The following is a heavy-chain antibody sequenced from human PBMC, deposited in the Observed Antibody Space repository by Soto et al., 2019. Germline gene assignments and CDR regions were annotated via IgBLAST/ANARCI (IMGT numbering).Heavy chain of an antibody. J-gene: IGHJ3*01. D-gene: IGHD3-9*01. CDR2: IKEDGNEE. Sequence: EVQLVESGGGLVQPGGSLRLSCAASGFSISNYWMTWVRQAPGKGLEWVANIKEDGNEEYYVDSVKGRFTISRDNAKNSLYLQMNSLRAEDTAVYYCARDLIPEILPYDYDANDVWGHGTGVTVSS. V-gene: IGHV3-7*01. CDR3: ARDLIPEILPYDYDANDV. CDR1: GFSISNYW.